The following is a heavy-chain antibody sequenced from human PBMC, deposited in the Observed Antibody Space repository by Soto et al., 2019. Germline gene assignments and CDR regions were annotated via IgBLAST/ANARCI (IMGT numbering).Heavy chain of an antibody. V-gene: IGHV3-23*01. J-gene: IGHJ3*02. Sequence: GGSLRLSCAASGFTFSSYAMSWVRQAPGKGLEWVSAISGSGGSTYYADSVKGRFTISRDNSKNTLYQQMNSLRAEDTAVCYCAKLQGSYSSGWATDAFDIWGQGTMVTVSS. CDR1: GFTFSSYA. CDR3: AKLQGSYSSGWATDAFDI. CDR2: ISGSGGST. D-gene: IGHD6-19*01.